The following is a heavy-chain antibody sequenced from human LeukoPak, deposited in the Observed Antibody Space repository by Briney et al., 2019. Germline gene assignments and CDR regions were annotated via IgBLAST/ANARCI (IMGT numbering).Heavy chain of an antibody. CDR3: ARDLAAAGTDYYYGMDV. D-gene: IGHD6-13*01. V-gene: IGHV1-69*13. CDR2: IIPIFGTA. J-gene: IGHJ6*02. Sequence: SVKVSCKASGGTFSSYAISWVRQAPGQGLEWMGGIIPIFGTANYAQKFQGRVTITADESTSTAYMELSSLRSEDTAVYYCARDLAAAGTDYYYGMDVWGQGTTVTVSS. CDR1: GGTFSSYA.